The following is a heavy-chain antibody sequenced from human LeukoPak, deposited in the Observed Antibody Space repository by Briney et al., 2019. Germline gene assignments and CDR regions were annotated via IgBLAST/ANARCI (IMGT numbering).Heavy chain of an antibody. J-gene: IGHJ6*02. CDR1: GYTFSDYY. CDR2: ISSSGNTI. Sequence: GGSLRLSCAASGYTFSDYYMSWIRHAPGKGLEWVSYISSSGNTIYYADSVKGRFTISRDNAKNSLYLQMNSLRAEDTAVYYCARSPRITIFGVVIIDGIDVWGQRTTVTVSS. CDR3: ARSPRITIFGVVIIDGIDV. D-gene: IGHD3-3*01. V-gene: IGHV3-11*01.